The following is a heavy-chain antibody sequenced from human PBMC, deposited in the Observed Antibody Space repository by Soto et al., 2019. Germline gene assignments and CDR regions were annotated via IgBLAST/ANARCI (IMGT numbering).Heavy chain of an antibody. D-gene: IGHD6-13*01. CDR2: ISGDGGST. CDR3: AKEYSSSCYYCDY. CDR1: GFTFDDYA. Sequence: GGSLRLSCAASGFTFDDYAMHWVRQAPGKGLEWVSLISGDGGSTYYADSVKGRFTISRDNSKNSLYLQMNSLRTEDTALDYCAKEYSSSCYYCDYWGQGTLVTVSS. J-gene: IGHJ4*02. V-gene: IGHV3-43*02.